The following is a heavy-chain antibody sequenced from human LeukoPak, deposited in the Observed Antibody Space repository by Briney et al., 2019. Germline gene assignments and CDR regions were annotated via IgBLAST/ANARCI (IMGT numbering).Heavy chain of an antibody. CDR2: IYPGDSDT. D-gene: IGHD2-8*01. CDR1: GYSFTSYW. V-gene: IGHV5-51*01. J-gene: IGHJ4*02. CDR3: ARHVEATPNTYFDY. Sequence: GESLQISCKGSGYSFTSYWIGWVRQMPGKGLEWMGIIYPGDSDTRYSPSFQGQVIISADKSISTAYLQWGSLKASDTALYYCARHVEATPNTYFDYWGQGTLVTVSS.